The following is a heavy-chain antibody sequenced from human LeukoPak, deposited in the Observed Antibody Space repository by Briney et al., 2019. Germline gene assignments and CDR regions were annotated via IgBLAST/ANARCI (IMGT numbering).Heavy chain of an antibody. J-gene: IGHJ5*02. CDR2: IKLDGSEK. CDR1: GFTFSTYW. CDR3: ARGYSSSPNWFDP. D-gene: IGHD6-6*01. Sequence: PGGSLRLSCAASGFTFSTYWMSWVRQAPGKGLEWVANIKLDGSEKYYVDSVKGRLTISRDNAKNALYLQMNSLRGEDTAVYYCARGYSSSPNWFDPWGQGTLVTVSS. V-gene: IGHV3-7*01.